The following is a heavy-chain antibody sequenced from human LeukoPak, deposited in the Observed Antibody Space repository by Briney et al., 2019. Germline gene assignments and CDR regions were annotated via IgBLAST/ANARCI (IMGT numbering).Heavy chain of an antibody. V-gene: IGHV3-30-3*01. J-gene: IGHJ5*02. CDR1: GFTFSSFT. CDR2: ISSDGSNK. CDR3: ARGGSIAARRGTNWFDP. Sequence: GGSLRLSCAASGFTFSSFTMHWVRQAPGKGLRWMAVISSDGSNKYYADSVKGRFTVSRDNSNNTLYLQMNSLRAEDTAVYYCARGGSIAARRGTNWFDPWGQGTLVTVSS. D-gene: IGHD6-6*01.